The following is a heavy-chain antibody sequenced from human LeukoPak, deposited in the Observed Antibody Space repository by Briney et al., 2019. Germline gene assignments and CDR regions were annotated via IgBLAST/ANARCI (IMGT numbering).Heavy chain of an antibody. CDR3: ARPTTEEAFDI. J-gene: IGHJ3*02. CDR1: GFTFSSYW. Sequence: PGGSLRLSCAASGFTFSSYWMSWVRQAPGKGLEWVANIKQNGSEKYYVDSVKGRFTISRDNAKNSLYLQMNSLRAEDTAVYYCARPTTEEAFDIWGQGTMVTVSS. V-gene: IGHV3-7*01. CDR2: IKQNGSEK. D-gene: IGHD4-11*01.